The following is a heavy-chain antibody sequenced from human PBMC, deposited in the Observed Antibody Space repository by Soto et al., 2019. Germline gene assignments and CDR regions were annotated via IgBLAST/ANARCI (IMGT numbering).Heavy chain of an antibody. CDR2: ISYDGSNK. CDR1: GFTFSSYG. J-gene: IGHJ1*01. CDR3: AKDLCSCGSRYRYFLH. V-gene: IGHV3-30*18. Sequence: GGSLRLSCAASGFTFSSYGIHWVRQAPGKGLEWVAVISYDGSNKYYADSVKGRFTISRDNSKNTLYLQMNSLRAEDTAVYYCAKDLCSCGSRYRYFLHSCHSTLVT. D-gene: IGHD2-15*01.